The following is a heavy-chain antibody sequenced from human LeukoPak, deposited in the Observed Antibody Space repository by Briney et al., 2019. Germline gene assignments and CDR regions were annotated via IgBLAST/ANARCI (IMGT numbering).Heavy chain of an antibody. CDR1: GGSISSGGYY. Sequence: SQTLSLTCTVSGGSISSGGYYWSWIRQHPGKGLEWIGYIYYSGSTYYNPSLKSRVTISVDTSKNQFSLKLSFVTAADTAVYYCARDSFLVGVVDYWGQGTLVTVSS. V-gene: IGHV4-31*03. CDR3: ARDSFLVGVVDY. D-gene: IGHD1-26*01. J-gene: IGHJ4*02. CDR2: IYYSGST.